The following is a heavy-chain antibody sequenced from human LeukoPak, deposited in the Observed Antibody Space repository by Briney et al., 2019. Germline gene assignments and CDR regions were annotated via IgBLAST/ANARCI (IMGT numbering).Heavy chain of an antibody. CDR3: AKTFVALPDY. J-gene: IGHJ4*02. CDR2: ISGGGDVT. CDR1: GFTFSAYP. Sequence: PGGSLRLSCAASGFTFSAYPMSWVRQAPGKGLEWVSGISGGGDVTHYADSVEGRFTISRDNSKNTLYLQLNSLRVEDTAVYYCAKTFVALPDYWGQGALVTVSS. V-gene: IGHV3-23*01. D-gene: IGHD3-16*01.